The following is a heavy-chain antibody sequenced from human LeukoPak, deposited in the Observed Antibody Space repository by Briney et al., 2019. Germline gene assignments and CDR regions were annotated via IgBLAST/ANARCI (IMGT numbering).Heavy chain of an antibody. Sequence: SETLSLTCTVSGGSISSYYWNWIRQPAGKGLEWIGHIYTSGSANYNPALKSRVSMSVDTSKNQFFLKLSSVTAADTAVYYCASSVDTAMVGGYWGQGTLVTVSS. D-gene: IGHD5-18*01. CDR1: GGSISSYY. V-gene: IGHV4-4*07. CDR2: IYTSGSA. CDR3: ASSVDTAMVGGY. J-gene: IGHJ4*02.